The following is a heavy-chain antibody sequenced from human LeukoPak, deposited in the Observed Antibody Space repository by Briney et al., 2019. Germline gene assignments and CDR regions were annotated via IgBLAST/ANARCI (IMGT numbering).Heavy chain of an antibody. V-gene: IGHV1-18*01. CDR3: ARDREGYSSGWYFRFYYYYYGMDV. D-gene: IGHD6-19*01. J-gene: IGHJ6*02. CDR1: GYTFTSYG. CDR2: ISAYNGNT. Sequence: ASVTVSCTASGYTFTSYGISWVRQAPGQGLEWMGWISAYNGNTNYAQKLQGRVTMTSDTSTSTAYMELRSLRSDDTAVYYCARDREGYSSGWYFRFYYYYYGMDVWGQGTTVTVSS.